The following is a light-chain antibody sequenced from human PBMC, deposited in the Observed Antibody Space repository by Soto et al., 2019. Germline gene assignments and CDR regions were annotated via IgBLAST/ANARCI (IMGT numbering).Light chain of an antibody. CDR1: TSDIGSSNY. J-gene: IGLJ1*01. CDR2: EVS. V-gene: IGLV2-14*01. CDR3: SSYTVVTTPFV. Sequence: QSVLTQPASVSGSPGQSITISCTGSTSDIGSSNYVSWYQQHPGKAPKLILYEVSHRPSGVSDRFSGSKSGNTASLTVSWLQAEDEADYYCSSYTVVTTPFVFGSGTKLTV.